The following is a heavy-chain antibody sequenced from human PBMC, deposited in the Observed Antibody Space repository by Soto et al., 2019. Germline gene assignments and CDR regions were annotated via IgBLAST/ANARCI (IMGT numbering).Heavy chain of an antibody. D-gene: IGHD2-2*01. V-gene: IGHV3-21*01. CDR2: ISSSSSYI. Sequence: PGGSLRLCCAASGFTFSSYSMNWVRQAPGKGLEWVSSISSSSSYIYYADSVKGRFTISRDNAKNSLYLQMNSLRAEDTAVYYCASPYCSSTSCSYYYYYGMDVWGQGTTVTVSS. CDR3: ASPYCSSTSCSYYYYYGMDV. CDR1: GFTFSSYS. J-gene: IGHJ6*02.